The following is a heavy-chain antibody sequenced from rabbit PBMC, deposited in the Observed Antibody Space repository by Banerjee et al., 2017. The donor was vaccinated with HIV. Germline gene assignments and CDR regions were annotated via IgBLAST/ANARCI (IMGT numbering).Heavy chain of an antibody. D-gene: IGHD1-1*01. J-gene: IGHJ4*01. CDR1: GFDLSSYFF. CDR2: IYTGSSGIT. Sequence: QEQLEESGGGLVKPEGSLTLTCKASGFDLSSYFFMCWVRQAPGKGLEWIGCIYTGSSGITYYASWAKGRFTISKTSSTTVTLQMTSLTAADTATYFCASHVSNSGDYGLWGQGTLVTVS. CDR3: ASHVSNSGDYGL. V-gene: IGHV1S45*01.